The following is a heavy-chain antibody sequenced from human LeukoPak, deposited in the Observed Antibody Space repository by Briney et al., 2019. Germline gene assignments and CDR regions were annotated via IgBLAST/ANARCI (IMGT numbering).Heavy chain of an antibody. V-gene: IGHV4-61*02. J-gene: IGHJ5*02. CDR2: IYTSGST. Sequence: SETLSLTCTVSGGSISSSSYYWGWIRQPAGKGLEWIGRIYTSGSTNYNPSLKSRVTMSVDTSKNQFSLKLSSVTAADTAVYYCARDFPTRSYSSSSRWFDPWGQGTLVTVSS. CDR1: GGSISSSSYY. D-gene: IGHD6-6*01. CDR3: ARDFPTRSYSSSSRWFDP.